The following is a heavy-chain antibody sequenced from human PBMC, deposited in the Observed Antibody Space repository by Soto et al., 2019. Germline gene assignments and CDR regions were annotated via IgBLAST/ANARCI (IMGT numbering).Heavy chain of an antibody. Sequence: ASVKVSCKXSGYTXXXXGXXXXXXAPGQGXEGMGWIIAYNGNTTHAQKHQGRVNMTTDTSTSTAYMGLRSLRSDDTAVYYCAREDSSGWYACYDYWGQGTLVTVSS. V-gene: IGHV1-18*01. CDR1: GYTXXXXG. J-gene: IGHJ4*02. CDR3: AREDSSGWYACYDY. CDR2: IIAYNGNT. D-gene: IGHD6-19*01.